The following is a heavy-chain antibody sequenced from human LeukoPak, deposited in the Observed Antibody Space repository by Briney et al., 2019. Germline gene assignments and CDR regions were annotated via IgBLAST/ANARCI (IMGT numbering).Heavy chain of an antibody. CDR3: ARHYDRSGYYSRNYYYYMDV. J-gene: IGHJ6*03. V-gene: IGHV5-51*01. CDR2: IYPGDSDT. CDR1: GTSSTNYW. Sequence: GESLKISCQNSGTSSTNYWIAWVRQLPGKGLEWMGIIYPGDSDTSYSPSFQGQVTISADKSINTAYLQWGSLKASDTAIYYCARHYDRSGYYSRNYYYYMDVWGKGTTVTVSS. D-gene: IGHD3-22*01.